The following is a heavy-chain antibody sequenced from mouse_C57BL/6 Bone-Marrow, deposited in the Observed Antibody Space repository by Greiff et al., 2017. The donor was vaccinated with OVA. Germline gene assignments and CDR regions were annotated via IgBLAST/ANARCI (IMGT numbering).Heavy chain of an antibody. D-gene: IGHD1-1*01. CDR2: IDPENGDT. CDR3: TTSDYYGSSFWYFDV. V-gene: IGHV14-4*01. Sequence: LVESGAELVRPGASVKLSCTASGFNIKDDYMHWVKQRPEQGLEWIGWIDPENGDTEYASKFQGKATITADTSSNTAYLQLSSLTSEDTAVYYCTTSDYYGSSFWYFDVWGTGTTVTVSS. CDR1: GFNIKDDY. J-gene: IGHJ1*03.